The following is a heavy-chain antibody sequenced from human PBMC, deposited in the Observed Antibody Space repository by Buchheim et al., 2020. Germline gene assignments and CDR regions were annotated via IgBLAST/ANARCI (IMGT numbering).Heavy chain of an antibody. CDR3: AKAWLSRLRYFDWLFTLDY. CDR1: GFTFSSYA. J-gene: IGHJ4*02. V-gene: IGHV3-23*01. Sequence: EVQLLESGGGLVQPGGSLRLSCAASGFTFSSYAMSWVHQAPGKGLEWVSAISGSGGSTYYADSVKGRFTISRDNSKNTLYLQMNSLRAEDTAVYYCAKAWLSRLRYFDWLFTLDYWGQGTL. CDR2: ISGSGGST. D-gene: IGHD3-9*01.